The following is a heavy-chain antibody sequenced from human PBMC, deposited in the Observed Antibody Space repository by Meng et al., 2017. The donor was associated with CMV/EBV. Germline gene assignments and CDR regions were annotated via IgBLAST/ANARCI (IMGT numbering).Heavy chain of an antibody. CDR3: ARDPLFGGGGRFDL. D-gene: IGHD3-10*01. Sequence: VQRVQAGAEVNRPGASVKVSCKASGYTFTSYGISWVRQAPGQGLEWMGWISAYNGNTNYAQKLQGRVTMTTDTSTSTAYMELRSLRPDDTAVYYCARDPLFGGGGRFDLWGRGTLVTVSS. CDR1: GYTFTSYG. V-gene: IGHV1-18*01. CDR2: ISAYNGNT. J-gene: IGHJ2*01.